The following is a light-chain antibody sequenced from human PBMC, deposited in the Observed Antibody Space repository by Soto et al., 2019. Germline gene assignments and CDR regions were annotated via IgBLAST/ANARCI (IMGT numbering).Light chain of an antibody. V-gene: IGKV1-39*01. CDR1: QSISSY. CDR2: AAS. Sequence: DIQMTQSPYSLSAAVGDRVTIACRASQSISSYLNWYQQKPGKAPKLLIYAASSLQSGVPSRFSGSGSGTDFTLTISSLQPEDFATYYCQQSFSTPSTFGQGTKVDI. CDR3: QQSFSTPST. J-gene: IGKJ1*01.